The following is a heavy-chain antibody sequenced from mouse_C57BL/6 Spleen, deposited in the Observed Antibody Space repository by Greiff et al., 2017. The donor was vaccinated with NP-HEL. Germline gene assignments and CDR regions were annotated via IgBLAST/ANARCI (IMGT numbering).Heavy chain of an antibody. D-gene: IGHD2-3*01. CDR1: EYEFPSHD. J-gene: IGHJ1*03. CDR2: INSDGGSP. CDR3: ARRDDGYWYFDV. V-gene: IGHV5-2*01. Sequence: EVKLMESGGGLVQPGESLKLSCESNEYEFPSHDMSWVRKTPEKRLELVAAINSDGGSPYYPDTMERRFIISRDNTKKTLYLQMSSLRSEDTALYYCARRDDGYWYFDVWGTGTTVTVSS.